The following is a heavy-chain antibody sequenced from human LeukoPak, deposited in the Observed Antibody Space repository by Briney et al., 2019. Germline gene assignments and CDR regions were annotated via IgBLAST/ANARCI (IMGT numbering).Heavy chain of an antibody. D-gene: IGHD3-22*01. J-gene: IGHJ5*02. V-gene: IGHV3-23*01. CDR3: ARDLGQYYDTSDNWFDP. CDR1: GFTFSSFD. CDR2: ISGSGGST. Sequence: GGSLRLSCAASGFTFSSFDMSWVRQAPGEGLEWVSAISGSGGSTYNADSVKGRFTISRDNSKNTMYLQMNSLRAEDTAVYYCARDLGQYYDTSDNWFDPWGQGTLVTVSS.